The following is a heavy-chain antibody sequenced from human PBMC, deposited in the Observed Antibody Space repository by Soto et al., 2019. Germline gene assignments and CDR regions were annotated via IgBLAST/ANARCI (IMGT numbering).Heavy chain of an antibody. V-gene: IGHV4-59*01. Sequence: WETLALTSPFFGVSIISYYGIWLRTPPGKGLEWIGYIYYSGSTNYNPSLKSRVTISVDTSKNQFSLKLSSVTAADTAVYYCARIRPGTNNWYFDLWGRGTLVTVSS. J-gene: IGHJ2*01. CDR1: GVSIISYY. D-gene: IGHD1-7*01. CDR2: IYYSGST. CDR3: ARIRPGTNNWYFDL.